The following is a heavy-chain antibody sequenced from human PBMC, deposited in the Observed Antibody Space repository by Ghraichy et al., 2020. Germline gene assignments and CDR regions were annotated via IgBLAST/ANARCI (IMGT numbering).Heavy chain of an antibody. CDR1: GGSISSSSYY. V-gene: IGHV4-39*01. CDR3: ARFSGGDCYSRYYFDY. CDR2: IYYSGST. J-gene: IGHJ4*02. D-gene: IGHD2-21*02. Sequence: SETLSLTCTVSGGSISSSSYYWGWIRQPPGKGLEWIGSIYYSGSTYYNPSLKSRVTISVDTSKNQFSLKLSSVTAADTAVYYCARFSGGDCYSRYYFDYWGQGTLVTVSS.